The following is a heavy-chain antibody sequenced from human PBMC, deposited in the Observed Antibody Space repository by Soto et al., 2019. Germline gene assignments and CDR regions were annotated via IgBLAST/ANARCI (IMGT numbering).Heavy chain of an antibody. Sequence: EVQLLESGGGLVQPGGSLRLSCAASGFTFSSYAMSWVRQAPGKGLECVSALSGSGGSTYYADSVKGRFTISRDNSTNTLYLPMNSLRAEDTAVYYCAKDFYYDSSGYDKGGFDYWGQGTLVTVSS. CDR3: AKDFYYDSSGYDKGGFDY. CDR1: GFTFSSYA. CDR2: LSGSGGST. J-gene: IGHJ4*02. D-gene: IGHD3-22*01. V-gene: IGHV3-23*01.